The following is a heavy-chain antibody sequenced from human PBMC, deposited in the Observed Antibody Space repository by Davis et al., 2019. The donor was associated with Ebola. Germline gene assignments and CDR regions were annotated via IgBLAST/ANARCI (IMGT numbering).Heavy chain of an antibody. V-gene: IGHV3-66*04. J-gene: IGHJ6*02. D-gene: IGHD3-10*02. CDR1: GFSVSGPY. CDR3: ARHYVYDYYMGLDV. CDR2: IYTGGRT. Sequence: GGSLRLSCAASGFSVSGPYMSWVRQAPGKGLEWVSVIYTGGRTYYTDSVKGRFTISRDNSKNTIYLQMNSLRAEDTAVYYCARHYVYDYYMGLDVWGQGTTVTVS.